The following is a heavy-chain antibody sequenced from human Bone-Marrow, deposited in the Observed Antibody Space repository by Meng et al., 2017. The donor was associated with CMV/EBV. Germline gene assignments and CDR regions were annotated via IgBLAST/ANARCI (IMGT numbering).Heavy chain of an antibody. D-gene: IGHD3-3*01. V-gene: IGHV3-11*04. CDR3: ARVADWSGYYYYGMDV. J-gene: IGHJ6*02. CDR1: GFTFSDYY. Sequence: GESLKISCAASGFTFSDYYMSWIRQAPGKGLEWVSYISSSGSTIYYADSVKGRFTISRDNAKNSLYLQMNSLRAEDTAVYYCARVADWSGYYYYGMDVWGQGTTVTVS. CDR2: ISSSGSTI.